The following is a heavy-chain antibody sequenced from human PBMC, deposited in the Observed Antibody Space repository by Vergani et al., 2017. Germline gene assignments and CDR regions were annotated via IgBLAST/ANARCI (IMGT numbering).Heavy chain of an antibody. J-gene: IGHJ6*03. V-gene: IGHV4-59*01. CDR3: AKYGDNTYYDFWSGYYTGYYYYMDV. CDR2: IYYSGST. CDR1: GGSISSYY. D-gene: IGHD3-3*01. Sequence: QVQLQESGPGLVKPSETLSLTCTVSGGSISSYYWSWIRQPPGKGLEWIGYIYYSGSTNYNPSLKSRVTISVDTSKNQFSLKLSSVTAADTAVYYCAKYGDNTYYDFWSGYYTGYYYYMDVWGKGTTVTVSS.